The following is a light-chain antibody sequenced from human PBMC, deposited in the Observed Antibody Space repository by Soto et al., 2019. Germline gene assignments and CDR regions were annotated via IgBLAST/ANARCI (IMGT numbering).Light chain of an antibody. J-gene: IGKJ4*01. CDR1: QSVSYN. CDR2: GAF. CDR3: QQYKKWPPLT. V-gene: IGKV3-15*01. Sequence: EIVMTQSPGTLSVSPGETATLSCRTSQSVSYNLAWYQQKPGQGPRLLIYGAFTRATGIPARFSGSGSGTEFTLTISSLQSEDFAVYYCQQYKKWPPLTFGGGTKVEIK.